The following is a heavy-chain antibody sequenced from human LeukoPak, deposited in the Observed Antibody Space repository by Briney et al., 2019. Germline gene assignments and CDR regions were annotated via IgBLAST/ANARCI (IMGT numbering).Heavy chain of an antibody. CDR2: IWYDGSNK. D-gene: IGHD6-13*01. J-gene: IGHJ4*02. V-gene: IGHV3-33*01. CDR3: ASPHSSSWLLFDY. CDR1: GFIFSTYG. Sequence: PGRSLRLSCAASGFIFSTYGMHWVRQAPGKGLEWVAVIWYDGSNKYYADSVKGRFTISRDNSKNTLYLQMNSLRAEDTAVYYCASPHSSSWLLFDYWGQGTLVTVSS.